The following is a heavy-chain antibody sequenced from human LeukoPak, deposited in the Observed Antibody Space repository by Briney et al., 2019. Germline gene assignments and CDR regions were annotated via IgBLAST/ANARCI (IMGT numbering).Heavy chain of an antibody. Sequence: SGGSLKLSCAASGFTFSNYWMTWVRQAPGKGLEWVGFIRSKAYGGTTEYAASVKGRFTISRDDSKSIAYLQMNSLKTEDTAVYYCTRLSGDNWNYGGNFDSWGQGTLVTVSS. CDR2: IRSKAYGGTT. D-gene: IGHD1-7*01. V-gene: IGHV3-49*04. CDR1: GFTFSNYW. CDR3: TRLSGDNWNYGGNFDS. J-gene: IGHJ4*02.